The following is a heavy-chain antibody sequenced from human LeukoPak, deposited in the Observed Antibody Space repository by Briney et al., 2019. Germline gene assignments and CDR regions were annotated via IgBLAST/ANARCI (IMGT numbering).Heavy chain of an antibody. Sequence: ASVKVSCKASGYTFTSYDINWVRQATGQGLEWMGWMNPNSGNTGYAQKFQGRVTITRNTSISTAYMELSSLRSEDTAVYYCARETVVTAANYYYYMDVWGKGTTVTVSS. CDR3: ARETVVTAANYYYYMDV. D-gene: IGHD2-21*02. J-gene: IGHJ6*03. CDR1: GYTFTSYD. V-gene: IGHV1-8*03. CDR2: MNPNSGNT.